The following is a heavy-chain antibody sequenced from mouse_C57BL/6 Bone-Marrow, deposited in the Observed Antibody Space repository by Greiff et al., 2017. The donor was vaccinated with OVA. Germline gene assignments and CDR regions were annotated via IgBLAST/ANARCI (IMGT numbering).Heavy chain of an antibody. Sequence: EVMLVESGGGLVQPGGSLKLSCAASGFTFSDYGMAWVRQAPRKGPEWVAFISNLAYSIYYADTVTGRFTLSRENAKNTLYLEMSSLRSEDTAMYYCARDYGSSYWYFDVWGTGTTVTVSS. CDR1: GFTFSDYG. V-gene: IGHV5-15*04. CDR2: ISNLAYSI. CDR3: ARDYGSSYWYFDV. D-gene: IGHD1-1*01. J-gene: IGHJ1*03.